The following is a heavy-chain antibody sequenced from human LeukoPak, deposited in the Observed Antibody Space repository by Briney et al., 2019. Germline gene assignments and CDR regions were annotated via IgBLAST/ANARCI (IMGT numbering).Heavy chain of an antibody. Sequence: GGSLRLSCAASGFTFSSYSMNWVRQAPGKGLEWVSSISSSSGYVYYADSVKGRFTISRDNAKNSLYLQMNSLRAEDTAVYYCARVPSDYWGQGTLVTVSS. CDR3: ARVPSDY. J-gene: IGHJ4*02. CDR2: ISSSSGYV. CDR1: GFTFSSYS. V-gene: IGHV3-21*06.